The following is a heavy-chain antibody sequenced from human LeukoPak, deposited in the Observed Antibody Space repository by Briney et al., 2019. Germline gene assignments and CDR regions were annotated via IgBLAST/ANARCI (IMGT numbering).Heavy chain of an antibody. J-gene: IGHJ4*02. CDR3: ARHTIAVAAHDY. D-gene: IGHD6-19*01. Sequence: GESLKISCKGSGYSFTSYWITWVRQMPGKGLEWMGRIDPRDSYTNYSPSFQGHVTISADKSISTAYLQWSSLKASDTAMYYCARHTIAVAAHDYWGQGTLVTVSS. CDR1: GYSFTSYW. V-gene: IGHV5-10-1*01. CDR2: IDPRDSYT.